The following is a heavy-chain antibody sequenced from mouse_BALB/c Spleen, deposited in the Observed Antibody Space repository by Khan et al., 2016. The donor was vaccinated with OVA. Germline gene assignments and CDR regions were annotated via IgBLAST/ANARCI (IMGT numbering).Heavy chain of an antibody. V-gene: IGHV1-87*01. J-gene: IGHJ2*01. CDR2: IYPGDGDT. D-gene: IGHD2-14*01. CDR3: ASYRYDYFDY. Sequence: QVQLQQSGAELARPGASVKLSCKASGYTFTTYWMQWVKQRPGQGLEWIGTIYPGDGDTSYTQNFKDKATLTADKSSSTAYMQLSSLASEDSAVYYCASYRYDYFDYWGQGTTLTVSS. CDR1: GYTFTTYW.